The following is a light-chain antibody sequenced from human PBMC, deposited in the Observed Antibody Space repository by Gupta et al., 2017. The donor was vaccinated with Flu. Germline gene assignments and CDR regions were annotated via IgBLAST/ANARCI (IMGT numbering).Light chain of an antibody. Sequence: ETVLTQSPEFQSVTPRETVTITCRASEGIGSNLNWFQQKAHQSPKLLIKYASQYCTGVPSRFSGSSSGTDYTLTINGLEAEDAANYYCQHKNSLLKIFGQGTKMDI. CDR2: YAS. V-gene: IGKV6-21*01. J-gene: IGKJ2*01. CDR3: QHKNSLLKI. CDR1: EGIGSN.